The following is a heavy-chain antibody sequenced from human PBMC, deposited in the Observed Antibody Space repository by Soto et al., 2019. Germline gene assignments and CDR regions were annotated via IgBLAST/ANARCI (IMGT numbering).Heavy chain of an antibody. D-gene: IGHD2-2*01. J-gene: IGHJ5*02. Sequence: PGGSLRLSCAASGFSVSSNYMSWVRQAPGKGLEWVSVIFTGGATYSADSVKGRFTMSRDSSKSTLYLQMNSLRAEDTAIYYCARVPDRWGQGTLVTVSS. V-gene: IGHV3-53*01. CDR1: GFSVSSNY. CDR3: ARVPDR. CDR2: IFTGGAT.